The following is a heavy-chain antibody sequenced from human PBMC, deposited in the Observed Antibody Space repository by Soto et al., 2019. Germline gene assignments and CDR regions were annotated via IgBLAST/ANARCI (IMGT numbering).Heavy chain of an antibody. CDR3: AKDYFETKGPYFSDY. CDR2: IRNSGGFT. D-gene: IGHD1-26*01. J-gene: IGHJ4*02. Sequence: VQLLESGGGLVQPGGSLRLSCAASGFTFNNYAMNWVRQAPGKGLEWVSAIRNSGGFTYYADSVKGRFTISRDNSKNTLYLHMNSLRAEDTALYYCAKDYFETKGPYFSDYWGQGTLVTVSS. CDR1: GFTFNNYA. V-gene: IGHV3-23*01.